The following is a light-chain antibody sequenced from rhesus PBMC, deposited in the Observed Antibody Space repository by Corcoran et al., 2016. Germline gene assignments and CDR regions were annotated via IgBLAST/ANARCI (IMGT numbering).Light chain of an antibody. Sequence: DIQMTQSPSSLSASVGDRVTITCRASQGISGWLAWYQQKPGEAPKPLIYAASSLLSGVPSRFSGSGSRTDYTLTISSLQPEDFATYYSQQYDDLPRTFGQGTKVEIK. CDR3: QQYDDLPRT. V-gene: IGKV1-19*01. CDR1: QGISGW. CDR2: AAS. J-gene: IGKJ1*01.